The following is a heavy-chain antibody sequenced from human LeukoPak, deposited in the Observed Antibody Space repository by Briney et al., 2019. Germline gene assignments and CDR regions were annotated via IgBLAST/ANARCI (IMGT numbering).Heavy chain of an antibody. CDR1: GFTFDDYT. Sequence: GGSLSLSCAASGFTFDDYTMHWVRQAPGKGLEWVSLISWDGGSTYYADSVKGRFTISRDNSKNSLYLQMNSLRTEDTALYYCAKDIRDTAMVRGGAFDIWGQGTMVTVSS. CDR2: ISWDGGST. D-gene: IGHD5-18*01. J-gene: IGHJ3*02. CDR3: AKDIRDTAMVRGGAFDI. V-gene: IGHV3-43*01.